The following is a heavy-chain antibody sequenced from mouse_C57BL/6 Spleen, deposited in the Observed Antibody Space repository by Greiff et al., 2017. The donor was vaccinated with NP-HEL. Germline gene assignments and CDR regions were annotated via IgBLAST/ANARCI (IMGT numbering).Heavy chain of an antibody. Sequence: EVKVVESGGGLVKPGGSLKLSCAASGFTFSSYAMSWVRQTPEKRLEWVATISDGGSYTYYPDNVKGRFTISRDNAKNNLYLQMSHLKSEDTAMYYCARDRGWDDYWGQGTTLTVSS. V-gene: IGHV5-4*01. CDR1: GFTFSSYA. CDR2: ISDGGSYT. D-gene: IGHD3-3*01. J-gene: IGHJ2*01. CDR3: ARDRGWDDY.